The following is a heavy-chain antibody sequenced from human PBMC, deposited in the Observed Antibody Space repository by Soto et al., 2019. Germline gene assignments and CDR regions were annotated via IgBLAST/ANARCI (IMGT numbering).Heavy chain of an antibody. CDR1: DFILSAYL. D-gene: IGHD6-19*01. V-gene: IGHV3-7*01. Sequence: GGSMRLSCAASDFILSAYLMSWVSQGPGKGMEWVGKINQDGSEKYYPDSVKGRFAISRDNTKNLLSLKLNSMRAEDTAVYYCALCVAGVLLAGFDYCGQGTLVTFSA. J-gene: IGHJ4*02. CDR2: INQDGSEK. CDR3: ALCVAGVLLAGFDY.